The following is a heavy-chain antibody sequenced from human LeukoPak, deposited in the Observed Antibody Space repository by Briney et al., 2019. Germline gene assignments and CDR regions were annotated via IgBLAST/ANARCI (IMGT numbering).Heavy chain of an antibody. V-gene: IGHV1-2*02. Sequence: ASVKVSCKASGYTFTGYYMHWVRQAPGQGLEWMGWINPNSGGTNYAQKFQGRVTMTRDTSISIAYMELSRLRSDDTAVYYCARDVGRIAARVRNWFDPWGQGTLVTVSS. CDR2: INPNSGGT. J-gene: IGHJ5*02. CDR1: GYTFTGYY. D-gene: IGHD6-6*01. CDR3: ARDVGRIAARVRNWFDP.